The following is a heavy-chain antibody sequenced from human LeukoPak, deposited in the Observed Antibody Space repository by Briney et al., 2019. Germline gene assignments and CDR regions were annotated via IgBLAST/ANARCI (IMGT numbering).Heavy chain of an antibody. D-gene: IGHD5-18*01. CDR1: GFTFSSYG. V-gene: IGHV3-30*02. CDR3: ANGEVGVFSYGSYDAFDI. J-gene: IGHJ3*02. Sequence: GGSLRLSCAASGFTFSSYGMHWVRQAPGKGLEWVAFIRYDGSNKYYADSVKGRFTISRDNSKSTLYLQMNSLRAEDTAVYYCANGEVGVFSYGSYDAFDIWGQGTMVTVSS. CDR2: IRYDGSNK.